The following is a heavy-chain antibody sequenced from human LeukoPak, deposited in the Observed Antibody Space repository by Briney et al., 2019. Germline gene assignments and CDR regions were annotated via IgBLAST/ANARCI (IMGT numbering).Heavy chain of an antibody. V-gene: IGHV5-51*01. CDR2: IYPGDSDT. J-gene: IGHJ6*02. CDR3: ASGLYCSSTSCDYYYGMDV. D-gene: IGHD2-2*01. CDR1: GYSFTSYW. Sequence: GESLQISCQGSGYSFTSYWIGWVRQMPGKGLEWMGIIYPGDSDTRYSPSFQGQVTISADKSISTAYLQWSSLKASDTAMYYCASGLYCSSTSCDYYYGMDVWGQGTTVTVSS.